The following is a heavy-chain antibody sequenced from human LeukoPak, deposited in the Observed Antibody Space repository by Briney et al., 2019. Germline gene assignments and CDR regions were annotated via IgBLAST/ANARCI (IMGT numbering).Heavy chain of an antibody. J-gene: IGHJ4*02. V-gene: IGHV1-69*01. CDR2: IVPIFGTA. CDR3: ASQTSPDSGYDPLRFDY. Sequence: SVKVSCKASGGTFSSYAISWVRQAPGQGLEWMGGIVPIFGTANYAQKFQGRVTITADESTSTAYMELSSLRSEDTAVYYCASQTSPDSGYDPLRFDYWGQGTLVTVSS. CDR1: GGTFSSYA. D-gene: IGHD5-12*01.